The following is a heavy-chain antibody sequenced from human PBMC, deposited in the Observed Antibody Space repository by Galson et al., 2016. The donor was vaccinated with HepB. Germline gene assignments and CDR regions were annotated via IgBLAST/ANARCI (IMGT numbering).Heavy chain of an antibody. CDR2: INIDGSTT. CDR1: GFTFRSYW. Sequence: SLRLSCAASGFTFRSYWMHWVRQAPGKGLAWVSRINIDGSTTNHADSVKGRFTITRDNAKNTLYLQLNSLRAEDTAVYYCASSHSFDIGGYYCYDHWGQGTLVTVSS. V-gene: IGHV3-74*01. J-gene: IGHJ4*02. D-gene: IGHD3-22*01. CDR3: ASSHSFDIGGYYCYDH.